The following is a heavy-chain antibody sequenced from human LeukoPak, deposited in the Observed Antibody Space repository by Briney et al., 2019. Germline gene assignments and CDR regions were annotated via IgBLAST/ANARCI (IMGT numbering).Heavy chain of an antibody. CDR3: ARAKAVGATNLGY. D-gene: IGHD1-26*01. J-gene: IGHJ4*02. CDR1: GFSLSGYW. Sequence: GGSLRLSCAASGFSLSGYWMSWVRQAPGKGPEWVANIKEDGSRRYYSESVRGRFTISRDNSENSLYLQMNSLRAEDTAVYYCARAKAVGATNLGYWGQGTLVTVSS. CDR2: IKEDGSRR. V-gene: IGHV3-7*01.